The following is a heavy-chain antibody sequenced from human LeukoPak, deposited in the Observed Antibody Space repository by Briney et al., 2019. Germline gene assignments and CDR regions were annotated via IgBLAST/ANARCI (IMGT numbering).Heavy chain of an antibody. D-gene: IGHD2-2*01. CDR1: GGSIIYGDYY. Sequence: PSETLSLTCSVSGGSIIYGDYYWDWIRQPPGKGLEWIGAIYYTGSTYYNPSLKGRVTISGDTSKNHFSLNLSSVTAADTAIYYWARQNKPARPKFDTWGQGTLVTVSS. J-gene: IGHJ5*02. V-gene: IGHV4-39*01. CDR2: IYYTGST. CDR3: ARQNKPARPKFDT.